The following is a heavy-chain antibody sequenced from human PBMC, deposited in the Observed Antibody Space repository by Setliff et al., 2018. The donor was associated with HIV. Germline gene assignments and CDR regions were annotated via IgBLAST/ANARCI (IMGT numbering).Heavy chain of an antibody. CDR1: GVSISTHY. CDR2: IFYIGRA. Sequence: SETLSLTCTISGVSISTHYWSWIRQPPGKGLEWFGYIFYIGRANYNPSLKSRVTMSIDTAKNQFYLKLNPVTAADTAVYYCARDPLYNCNFLHGFDIWGQGTTVTVSS. V-gene: IGHV4-59*11. CDR3: ARDPLYNCNFLHGFDI. J-gene: IGHJ3*02. D-gene: IGHD1-1*01.